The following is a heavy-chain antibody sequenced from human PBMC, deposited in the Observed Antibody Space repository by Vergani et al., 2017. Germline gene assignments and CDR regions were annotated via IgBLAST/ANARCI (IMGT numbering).Heavy chain of an antibody. J-gene: IGHJ6*02. D-gene: IGHD4-17*01. V-gene: IGHV4-59*08. CDR2: IYNSGST. CDR3: ARGKRTRGDQSDYGDYYYYYYGMDV. CDR1: GGSISSHY. Sequence: QVQLQESGPGLVKPSETLSLTCTVSGGSISSHYWSWIRQPPGKGLEWIGYIYNSGSTNYNPSLKSRVTISVDTSKNQFSLKLSSVTAADTAVYYCARGKRTRGDQSDYGDYYYYYYGMDVWGQGTTVTVSS.